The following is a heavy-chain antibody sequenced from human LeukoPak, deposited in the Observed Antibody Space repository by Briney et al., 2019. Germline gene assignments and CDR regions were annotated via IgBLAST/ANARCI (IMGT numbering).Heavy chain of an antibody. CDR3: AGGRWFGELLSY. D-gene: IGHD3-10*01. CDR1: GGSISSSSYY. Sequence: PSETLSLTCTVSGGSISSSSYYWGWLRQPPGKGLEWIGSIYYSGSTYYNPSLKSRVTISVDTSKNQFSLKLSSVTAADTAVYYCAGGRWFGELLSYWGQGTLVTVSS. V-gene: IGHV4-39*07. CDR2: IYYSGST. J-gene: IGHJ4*02.